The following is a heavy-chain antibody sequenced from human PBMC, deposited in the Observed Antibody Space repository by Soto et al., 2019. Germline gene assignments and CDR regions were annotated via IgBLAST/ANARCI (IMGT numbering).Heavy chain of an antibody. CDR1: AGYRERSIYF. J-gene: IGHJ5*01. D-gene: IGHD3-22*01. V-gene: IGHV4-61*01. CDR3: TSSTFFPASRGYHFKNLDS. Sequence: LSLTCSVSAGYRERSIYFWNWIRQPPGKGLDWIGNISYSVGSNPNPALKSRVTLSLDTFNNQFSLTLTSVTAADTAMYYCTSSTFFPASRGYHFKNLDSWGQGTLVTVSS. CDR2: ISYSVGS.